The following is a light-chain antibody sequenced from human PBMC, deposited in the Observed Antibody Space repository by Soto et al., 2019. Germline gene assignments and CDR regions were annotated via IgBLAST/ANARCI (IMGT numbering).Light chain of an antibody. CDR2: AVS. CDR1: QGIGSD. J-gene: IGKJ4*01. V-gene: IGKV1-6*01. Sequence: AIEMTQSPSSLSAFVGDRVTITCRASQGIGSDLAWYQQRPGKAPKLLIYAVSSLQSGVPSRFSGSGSGKDFTLTISSLQPEDVGTYYLLQDHNLLTFGGGTKVETK. CDR3: LQDHNLLT.